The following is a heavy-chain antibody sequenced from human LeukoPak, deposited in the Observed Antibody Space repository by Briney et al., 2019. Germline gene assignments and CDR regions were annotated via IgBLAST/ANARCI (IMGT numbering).Heavy chain of an antibody. V-gene: IGHV1-69*05. CDR2: IIPIFGTA. D-gene: IGHD3-9*01. CDR3: AIDLPDWLPHGVRPPAYYYYYMDV. CDR1: GGTFSSYA. J-gene: IGHJ6*03. Sequence: GASVKVSCKASGGTFSSYAISWVRQAPGQGLEWMGRIIPIFGTANYAQKFQGRVTTTTDESTSTPYMELSSLRSEDTAVYYCAIDLPDWLPHGVRPPAYYYYYMDVWGKGTTVTVSS.